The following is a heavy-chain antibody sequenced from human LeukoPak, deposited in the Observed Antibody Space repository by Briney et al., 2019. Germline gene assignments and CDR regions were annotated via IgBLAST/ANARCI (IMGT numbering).Heavy chain of an antibody. D-gene: IGHD6-13*01. CDR1: GGTFISYA. CDR2: IIPIFGTA. J-gene: IGHJ6*02. CDR3: ARAPGYSSSWYYYYGMDV. Sequence: GASVKVSCKASGGTFISYAISWVRQAPGQGLEWMGGIIPIFGTANYAQKFQGRVTITADESTSTAYMELSSLRSGDTAVYYCARAPGYSSSWYYYYGMDVWGQGTTVTVSS. V-gene: IGHV1-69*13.